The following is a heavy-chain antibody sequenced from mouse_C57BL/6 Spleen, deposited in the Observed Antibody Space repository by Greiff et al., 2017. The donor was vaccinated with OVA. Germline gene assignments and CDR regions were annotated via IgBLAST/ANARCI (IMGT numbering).Heavy chain of an antibody. CDR2: IYPGDGDT. J-gene: IGHJ4*01. CDR1: GYAFSSSW. Sequence: VKLMESGPELVKPGASVKISCKASGYAFSSSWMNWVKQRPGKGLEWIGRIYPGDGDTNYNGKFKGKATLTADKYSSTAYMQLSSLTSEDSAVYVCARERAYYSNYDAMDYWGQGTSVTVSS. V-gene: IGHV1-82*01. D-gene: IGHD2-5*01. CDR3: ARERAYYSNYDAMDY.